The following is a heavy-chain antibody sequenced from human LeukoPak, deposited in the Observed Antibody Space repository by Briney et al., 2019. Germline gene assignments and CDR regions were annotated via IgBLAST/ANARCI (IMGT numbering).Heavy chain of an antibody. CDR1: GGTFSSYA. V-gene: IGHV1-69*04. CDR3: ARGCQKYNWNDDWYFDY. Sequence: SVKVSCKASGGTFSSYAISWVRQAPGQGLEWMGRIIPILGIANYAQKFQGRVTITADKSTSTAYMELSSLRSEDTAVYYCARGCQKYNWNDDWYFDYWGQGTLVTVSS. J-gene: IGHJ4*02. CDR2: IIPILGIA. D-gene: IGHD1-1*01.